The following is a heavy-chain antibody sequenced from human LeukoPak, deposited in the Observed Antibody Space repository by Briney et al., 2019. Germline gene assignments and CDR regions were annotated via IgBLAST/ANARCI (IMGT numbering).Heavy chain of an antibody. Sequence: KPSETLSLTCAVYGGSFSGYYWSWIRQPPGKGLEWIGEISHSGSTNYNPSLKSRVTISVDTSKNQFSLKLSSVTAADTAVYYCVISGSYHTDAFDIRGQGTMVTVSS. V-gene: IGHV4-34*01. D-gene: IGHD1-26*01. CDR3: VISGSYHTDAFDI. J-gene: IGHJ3*02. CDR1: GGSFSGYY. CDR2: ISHSGST.